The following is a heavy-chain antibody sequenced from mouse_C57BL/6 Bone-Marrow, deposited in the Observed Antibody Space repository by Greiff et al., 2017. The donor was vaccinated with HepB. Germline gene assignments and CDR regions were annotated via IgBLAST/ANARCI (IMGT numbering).Heavy chain of an antibody. CDR3: ARRGYDYDWFAC. CDR2: IYPGGGYT. D-gene: IGHD2-4*01. CDR1: GYTFTNYW. V-gene: IGHV1-63*01. J-gene: IGHJ3*01. Sequence: VQLQQSGAELVRPGTSVKMSCKASGYTFTNYWIGWAKQRPGHGLEWIGDIYPGGGYTNYNEKFKGKATLTSDKSSSTAYMQFSSLTSEDSAIYYCARRGYDYDWFACWGQGTLVTVST.